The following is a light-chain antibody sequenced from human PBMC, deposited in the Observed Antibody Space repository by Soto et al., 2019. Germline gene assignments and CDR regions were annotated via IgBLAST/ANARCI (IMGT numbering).Light chain of an antibody. J-gene: IGKJ3*01. Sequence: EILLTQSPSTLSLSPGEGVTLSCRASQSVTVNSLAWYQQKPGQAPRLLIYAASTRAAAVPDRFTGSGSGTDFALIISRLEPEDFGVYYCQQYGDSPLTSGPGTKVDIK. CDR1: QSVTVNS. CDR2: AAS. CDR3: QQYGDSPLT. V-gene: IGKV3-20*01.